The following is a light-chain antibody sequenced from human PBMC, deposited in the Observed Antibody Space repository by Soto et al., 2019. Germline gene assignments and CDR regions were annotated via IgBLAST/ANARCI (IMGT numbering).Light chain of an antibody. CDR1: QGISNY. CDR3: QKYNTAPPT. CDR2: AAS. V-gene: IGKV1-27*01. Sequence: DIQMTQSPSSLSASVGDRVTITCRASQGISNYLAWYQQKPGKVPNLLIYAASTLQSGVPSRVSGSRAGGDFTLTISSLQPEEVATYYCQKYNTAPPTCGQGTKVDIK. J-gene: IGKJ1*01.